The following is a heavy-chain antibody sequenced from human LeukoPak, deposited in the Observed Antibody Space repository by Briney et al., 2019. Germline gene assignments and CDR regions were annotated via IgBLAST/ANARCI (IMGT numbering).Heavy chain of an antibody. Sequence: GRSLTLSCAASGFTFTNYALHWVRPAPGKGLEWVAVIRYDGSKKYYADSVKGRFTISRDNSKNLVSLQMNSLSAEDAAVYYCARDGINGNYYFDYWGEGTLVTVSS. V-gene: IGHV3-30*04. CDR2: IRYDGSKK. D-gene: IGHD4-23*01. J-gene: IGHJ4*02. CDR3: ARDGINGNYYFDY. CDR1: GFTFTNYA.